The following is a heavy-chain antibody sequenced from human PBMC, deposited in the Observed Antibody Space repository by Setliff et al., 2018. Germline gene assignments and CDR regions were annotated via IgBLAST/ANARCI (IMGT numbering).Heavy chain of an antibody. CDR2: IWSDASKK. V-gene: IGHV3-30*02. Sequence: GGSLRLSCAASGFTFSGYGMHWVRQAPGKGLEWVAFIWSDASKKFYADSVKGRFTISRDNSKSSLFLQMNSLRGEDTAVYYCVKDQDSRQKLFVWGQGTLVTV. D-gene: IGHD3-22*01. CDR3: VKDQDSRQKLFV. CDR1: GFTFSGYG. J-gene: IGHJ4*02.